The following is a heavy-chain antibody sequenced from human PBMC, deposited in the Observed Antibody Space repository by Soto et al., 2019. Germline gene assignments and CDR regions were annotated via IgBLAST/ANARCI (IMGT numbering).Heavy chain of an antibody. CDR2: ISYDGSNK. Sequence: QVQLVESGGGVVQPGRSLRLSCAASGFTFSSYGMHWVRQAPGKGLEWVAVISYDGSNKYYADSVKGRFTISGDNSKNTLYLQMNSLRAEDTAVYYCAPWFGAFDYWGQGTLVTVSS. CDR1: GFTFSSYG. D-gene: IGHD3-10*01. J-gene: IGHJ4*02. V-gene: IGHV3-30*03. CDR3: APWFGAFDY.